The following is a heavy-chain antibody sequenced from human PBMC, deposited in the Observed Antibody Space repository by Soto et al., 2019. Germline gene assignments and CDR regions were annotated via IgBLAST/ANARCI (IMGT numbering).Heavy chain of an antibody. CDR3: ARGSAAASTGSFIAE. CDR1: GYTFTGYY. CDR2: INPNSGGT. J-gene: IGHJ4*02. D-gene: IGHD3-9*01. Sequence: ASVKVSCKASGYTFTGYYMHWVRQAPGQGLEWMGWINPNSGGTNYAQKFQGWVTMTRDTSISTAYMELSRLRSDDTAVYYCARGSAAASTGSFIAEWGQGTLVTVSS. V-gene: IGHV1-2*04.